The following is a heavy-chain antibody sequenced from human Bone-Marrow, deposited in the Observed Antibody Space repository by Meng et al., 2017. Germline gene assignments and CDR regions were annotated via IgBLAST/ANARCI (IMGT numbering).Heavy chain of an antibody. CDR2: FDPEDGET. J-gene: IGHJ6*02. V-gene: IGHV1-24*01. Sequence: ASVKVSCKVSGYTLTELSMHWVRQAPGKGLEWMGGFDPEDGETIYAQKFQGRVTMTEDTSTDTAYMELSSLRSEDTAVYYCATGVPGGSRTYSLDFLFHVMDVWGQGTTVTVSS. D-gene: IGHD3-10*01. CDR1: GYTLTELS. CDR3: ATGVPGGSRTYSLDFLFHVMDV.